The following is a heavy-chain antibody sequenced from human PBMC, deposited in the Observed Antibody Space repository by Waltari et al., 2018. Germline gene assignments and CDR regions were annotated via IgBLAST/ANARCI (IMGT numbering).Heavy chain of an antibody. CDR1: GYSFTSYW. CDR3: AGGETTWTPGFDP. J-gene: IGHJ5*02. CDR2: IYPGDSDT. D-gene: IGHD1-7*01. V-gene: IGHV5-51*01. Sequence: EVQLVQSGAEVKKPGESLKISCKGSGYSFTSYWLGWVRQMPVKGREWMGIIYPGDSDTGYSPSFPGQVTIPADKSIRTAYLQWSSLKASDTAMYYCAGGETTWTPGFDPWGQGTLVTVSS.